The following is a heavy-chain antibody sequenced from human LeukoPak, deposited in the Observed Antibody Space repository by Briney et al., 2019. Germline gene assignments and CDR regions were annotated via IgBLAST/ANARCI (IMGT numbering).Heavy chain of an antibody. CDR3: AKRLLVGTTVRPYFDY. D-gene: IGHD1-26*01. Sequence: GGSLRLSCAGSGFTFSSFGMHWVRQAPGKGLEWVAVISYDGSNKYYADSVKGRFTISRDNSKHTLYLEMNSLRAEDTAVYYCAKRLLVGTTVRPYFDYWGQGSLGTVSS. CDR1: GFTFSSFG. CDR2: ISYDGSNK. V-gene: IGHV3-30*18. J-gene: IGHJ4*02.